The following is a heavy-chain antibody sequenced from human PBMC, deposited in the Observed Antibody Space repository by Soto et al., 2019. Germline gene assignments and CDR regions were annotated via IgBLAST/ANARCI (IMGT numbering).Heavy chain of an antibody. CDR1: GGTFSSYA. CDR3: ARDRGGGGWYKGDY. Sequence: QVQLVQSGAEVKKPGSSVKVSCKASGGTFSSYAISWVRQAPGQGLEWMGGIIPIFGTANYARKFQGRVTITADESTSTADMELSSLRSEDTAVYYCARDRGGGGWYKGDYWGQGTLVTVSS. V-gene: IGHV1-69*01. J-gene: IGHJ4*02. CDR2: IIPIFGTA. D-gene: IGHD6-19*01.